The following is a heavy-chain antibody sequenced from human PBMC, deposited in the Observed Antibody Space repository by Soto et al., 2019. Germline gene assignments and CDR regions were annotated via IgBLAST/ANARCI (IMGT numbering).Heavy chain of an antibody. D-gene: IGHD2-2*01. CDR1: GGSFSGYY. V-gene: IGHV4-34*01. CDR3: ARDGFCTRNTCRVGNWLDP. Sequence: SETLSLTCVVYGGSFSGYYWSWIRQSPGKGLEWIGGINHRGSTNYNPSLESRVTISVDTSKNQFSLKLPSVTAADTAMYYCARDGFCTRNTCRVGNWLDPWGQGTLVTVSS. CDR2: INHRGST. J-gene: IGHJ5*02.